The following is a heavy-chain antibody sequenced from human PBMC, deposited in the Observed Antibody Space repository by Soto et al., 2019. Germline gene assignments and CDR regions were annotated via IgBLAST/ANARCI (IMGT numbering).Heavy chain of an antibody. V-gene: IGHV3-30-3*01. Sequence: VQLVESGGGVVQPGRSLRLSCAASGFTFSSYAMHWVRQAPGKGLEWVAVISYDGSNKYYADSVKGRFTISRDNSKNTLYLQMNSLRAEDTAVYYCAREQGMVRGVIDYYYGMDVWGQGTTVTVSS. CDR2: ISYDGSNK. CDR3: AREQGMVRGVIDYYYGMDV. D-gene: IGHD3-10*01. J-gene: IGHJ6*02. CDR1: GFTFSSYA.